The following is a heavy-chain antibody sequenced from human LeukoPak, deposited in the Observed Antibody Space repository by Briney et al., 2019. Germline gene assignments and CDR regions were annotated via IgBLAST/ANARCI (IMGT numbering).Heavy chain of an antibody. CDR2: INHSGST. Sequence: PSETLSLTCAVYGGSFSGYYWSWIRQPPGKGLEWIGEINHSGSTNYNPSLKSRVTISVDTSKNQFSLKLSSVTAADTAVYYCASTRWELLSDAFDIWGQGTMVTVSS. V-gene: IGHV4-34*01. J-gene: IGHJ3*02. CDR1: GGSFSGYY. CDR3: ASTRWELLSDAFDI. D-gene: IGHD1-26*01.